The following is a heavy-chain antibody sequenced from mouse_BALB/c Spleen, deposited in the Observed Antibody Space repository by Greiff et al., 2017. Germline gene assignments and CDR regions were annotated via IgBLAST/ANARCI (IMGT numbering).Heavy chain of an antibody. CDR1: GYSITSDYA. D-gene: IGHD1-1*01. CDR3: ARDYGRRFAY. CDR2: ISYSGST. Sequence: DVQLQESGPGLVKPSQSLSLTCTVTGYSITSDYAWNWIRQFPGNKLEWMGYISYSGSTSYNPSLKSRISITRDTSKNQFFLQLNSVTTEDTATYYCARDYGRRFAYWGQGTLVTVSA. V-gene: IGHV3-2*02. J-gene: IGHJ3*01.